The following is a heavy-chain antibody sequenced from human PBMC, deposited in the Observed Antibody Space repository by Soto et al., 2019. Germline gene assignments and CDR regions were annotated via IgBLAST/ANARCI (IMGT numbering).Heavy chain of an antibody. CDR2: TWHDGKNK. CDR1: GFAFSDFG. CDR3: ARDPGQDEAMDY. V-gene: IGHV3-33*01. Sequence: QVQVVESGGGVVQPGKSLRLSCAASGFAFSDFGMHWVRQAPAKGLEWVAVTWHDGKNKDYADYAKGRFTISRDNSRNILYLEMNSLRVEDTAGYYCARDPGQDEAMDYWGQGTLGTVSS. J-gene: IGHJ4*02.